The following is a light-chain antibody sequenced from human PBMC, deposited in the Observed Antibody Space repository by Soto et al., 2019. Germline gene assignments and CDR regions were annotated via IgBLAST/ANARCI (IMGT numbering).Light chain of an antibody. V-gene: IGKV1-39*01. CDR3: QQSYSTPXT. J-gene: IGKJ5*01. CDR2: AAS. CDR1: QSISSY. Sequence: DIQMTQSPASLSASVGDRVTITCRASQSISSYLNWYQQKPGKAPKLLIYAASSLQSGDPSRFSGSGSGTDFTLTISSLQPEDFATYYCQQSYSTPXTFGQGTRLEIK.